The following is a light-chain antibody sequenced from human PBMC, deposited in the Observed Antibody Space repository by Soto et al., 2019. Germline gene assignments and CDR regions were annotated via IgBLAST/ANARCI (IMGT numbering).Light chain of an antibody. CDR1: QSISSY. CDR3: YQYFSTPLT. J-gene: IGKJ4*01. Sequence: DIQMTQSPSSLSASVGDRVTITCRASQSISSYLNWYQQKPGKAPKLLIYAASSLQSGVPSRFSGSGSGTDFTLTISSLQAEDVAVYYCYQYFSTPLTFGGGTKGDIK. V-gene: IGKV1-39*01. CDR2: AAS.